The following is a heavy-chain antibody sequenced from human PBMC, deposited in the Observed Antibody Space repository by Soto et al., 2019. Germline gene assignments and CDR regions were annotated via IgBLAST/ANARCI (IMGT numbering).Heavy chain of an antibody. CDR3: ARGLSSGWYRNRWYFDY. D-gene: IGHD6-19*01. CDR2: IIPIFGTA. CDR1: GGTFSSYA. V-gene: IGHV1-69*01. Sequence: QVQLVQSGAEVKKPGSSVKVSCKASGGTFSSYAISWVRQAPGQGLEWMGGIIPIFGTANYAQKFQGRVTINADESTSTAYMELSSLRSEDTAVYYCARGLSSGWYRNRWYFDYWGQGTLVTVSS. J-gene: IGHJ4*02.